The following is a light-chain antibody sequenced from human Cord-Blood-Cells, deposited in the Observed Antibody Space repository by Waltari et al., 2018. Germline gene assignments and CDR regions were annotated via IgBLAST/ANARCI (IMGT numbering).Light chain of an antibody. V-gene: IGKV1-NL1*01. CDR2: AAS. CDR3: QQYYSTPFT. CDR1: QGISNS. Sequence: DIQMTQSPSSPSASVGDRVTMTCRASQGISNSLAWYQQKPGKAPKILLYAASRLESGVPSRFSGSGSGTDYTLTISSLQPADFATYYCQQYYSTPFTFGPGTKVDIK. J-gene: IGKJ3*01.